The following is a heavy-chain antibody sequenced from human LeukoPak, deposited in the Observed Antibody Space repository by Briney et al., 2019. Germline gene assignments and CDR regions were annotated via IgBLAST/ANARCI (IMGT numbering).Heavy chain of an antibody. CDR1: GFTFSSYA. CDR3: ARGPNYDYVWGSYRYYDY. CDR2: ISYDGSNK. V-gene: IGHV3-30-3*01. D-gene: IGHD3-16*02. J-gene: IGHJ4*02. Sequence: GGSLRLSCAASGFTFSSYAMYWVRQAPGKGLEWVAVISYDGSNKYYADSVKGRFTISRDNSKNTLYLQMNSLRAEDTAVYYCARGPNYDYVWGSYRYYDYWGQGTLVTVSS.